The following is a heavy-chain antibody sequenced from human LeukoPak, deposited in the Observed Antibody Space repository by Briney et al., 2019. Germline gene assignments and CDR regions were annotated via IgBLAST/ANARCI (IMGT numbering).Heavy chain of an antibody. Sequence: ASVKVSCKASGYTFTTFDINWVRQAAGQGLEWMGWMNPNSGNTGYAQKFQDRVTMTRNTSIATAYMELSSLRSEDTAVYYCARVQWLAPQYYFDYWGQGTLVTVSS. CDR1: GYTFTTFD. V-gene: IGHV1-8*01. CDR2: MNPNSGNT. CDR3: ARVQWLAPQYYFDY. J-gene: IGHJ4*02. D-gene: IGHD6-19*01.